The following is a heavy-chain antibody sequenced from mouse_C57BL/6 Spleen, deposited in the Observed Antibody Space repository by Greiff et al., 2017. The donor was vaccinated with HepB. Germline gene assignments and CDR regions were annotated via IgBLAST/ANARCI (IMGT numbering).Heavy chain of an antibody. CDR2: ISYSGST. CDR3: ARDWDYYGSSPWFAY. V-gene: IGHV3-1*01. J-gene: IGHJ3*01. D-gene: IGHD1-1*01. Sequence: EVKLMESGPGMVKPSQSLSLTCTVTGYSITSGYDWHWIRHFPGNKLEWMGYISYSGSTNYNPSLKSRISITHDTSTNHFFLKLNSVTTEDTATYYCARDWDYYGSSPWFAYWGQGTLVTVSA. CDR1: GYSITSGYD.